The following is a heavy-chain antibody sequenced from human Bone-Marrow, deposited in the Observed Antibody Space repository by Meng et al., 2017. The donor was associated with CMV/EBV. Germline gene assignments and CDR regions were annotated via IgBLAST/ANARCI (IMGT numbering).Heavy chain of an antibody. CDR3: ARDERRGYCSSASCPDYGMDV. D-gene: IGHD2-2*01. V-gene: IGHV4-39*07. CDR1: GVSISSSSYY. Sequence: SETLSLTCTVSGVSISSSSYYWGWIRQPPGKGLGWIGSGDYSGSTYYNPSLKSRVTISVDTSKNQFSLKLSSVTAADTAVYYCARDERRGYCSSASCPDYGMDVWGQGTTVTVSS. CDR2: GDYSGST. J-gene: IGHJ6*02.